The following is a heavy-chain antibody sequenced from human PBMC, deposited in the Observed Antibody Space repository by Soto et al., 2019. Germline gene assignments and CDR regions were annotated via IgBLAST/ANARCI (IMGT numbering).Heavy chain of an antibody. CDR2: IIPIFGTA. Sequence: QVQLVQSGAEVKKPGSSVKVSCKASGGTFSSYAISWVRQAPGQGLEWMGGIIPIFGTANYAQKFQGRVTIPADESTSTAYMELSSLRSEDTAVYYCARVEVVVAATRATHWYFDLWGRGTLVTVSS. CDR3: ARVEVVVAATRATHWYFDL. D-gene: IGHD2-15*01. J-gene: IGHJ2*01. CDR1: GGTFSSYA. V-gene: IGHV1-69*01.